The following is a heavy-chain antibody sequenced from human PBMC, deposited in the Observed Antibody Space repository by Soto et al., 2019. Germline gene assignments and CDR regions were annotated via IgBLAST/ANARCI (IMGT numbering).Heavy chain of an antibody. J-gene: IGHJ4*02. CDR3: ARTHFIGGSSWLDY. V-gene: IGHV4-34*01. CDR1: GGSFSGYY. CDR2: INHSGST. D-gene: IGHD6-13*01. Sequence: SETLSLTCAVYGGSFSGYYWSWIRQPPGKGLEWIGEINHSGSTNYNPSLKSRVTISVDTSKNQFSLKLSSVTAADTAVYYCARTHFIGGSSWLDYWGQGTLVTVSS.